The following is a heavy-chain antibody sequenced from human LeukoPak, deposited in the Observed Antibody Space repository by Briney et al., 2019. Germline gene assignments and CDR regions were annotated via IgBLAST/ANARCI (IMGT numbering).Heavy chain of an antibody. J-gene: IGHJ6*03. Sequence: SETLSLTCAVYGGSFSGYYWSWIRQPPGKGLEWIGYIYYSGSTNYNPSLKSRVTISVDTSKNQFSLKLSSVTAADTAVYYCARKGYYGSGSYYMDVWGKGTTVTISS. CDR2: IYYSGST. V-gene: IGHV4-59*01. CDR3: ARKGYYGSGSYYMDV. CDR1: GGSFSGYY. D-gene: IGHD3-10*01.